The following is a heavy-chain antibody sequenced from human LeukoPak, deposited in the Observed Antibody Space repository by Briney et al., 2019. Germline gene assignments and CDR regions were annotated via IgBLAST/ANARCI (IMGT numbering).Heavy chain of an antibody. CDR2: INHSGST. CDR1: GGSISSYY. Sequence: PSETLSLTCTVSGGSISSYYWSWIRQPPGKGLEWIGEINHSGSTNYNPSLKSRVTISVDTSKNQFSLKLSSVTAADTAVYYCARRSKAIWFGELLSWFDPWGQGTLVTVSS. CDR3: ARRSKAIWFGELLSWFDP. D-gene: IGHD3-10*01. J-gene: IGHJ5*02. V-gene: IGHV4-34*01.